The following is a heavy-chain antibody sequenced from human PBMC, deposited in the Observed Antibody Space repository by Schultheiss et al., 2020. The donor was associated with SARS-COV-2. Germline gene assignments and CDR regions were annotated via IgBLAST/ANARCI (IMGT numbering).Heavy chain of an antibody. D-gene: IGHD5-12*01. CDR2: IYYSGST. CDR1: GGSVSSGSYY. J-gene: IGHJ5*02. CDR3: ARMSLPGYVNVPFDP. Sequence: SETLSLTCTVSGGSVSSGSYYWSWIRQPAGKGLEWIGYIYYSGSTNYNPSLKSRVTMSVDTSKNQFSLKLSSVTAADTAVYYCARMSLPGYVNVPFDPLGQGTLVTVSS. V-gene: IGHV4-61*10.